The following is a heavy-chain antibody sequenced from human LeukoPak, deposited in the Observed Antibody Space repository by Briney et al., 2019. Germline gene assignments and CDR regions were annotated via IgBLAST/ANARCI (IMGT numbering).Heavy chain of an antibody. J-gene: IGHJ2*01. CDR3: ARAKWGSYWYFDL. V-gene: IGHV3-53*04. CDR2: MYSGERP. D-gene: IGHD2-8*01. CDR1: GFNLNTNH. Sequence: GGSLRLSCGASGFNLNTNHLSWVRQAPGKGLEWVSLMYSGERPYYANSVRGRFTLSRHHPKNPLYLQMNTLRPDDWALYYCARAKWGSYWYFDLWGRGTLVTVSS.